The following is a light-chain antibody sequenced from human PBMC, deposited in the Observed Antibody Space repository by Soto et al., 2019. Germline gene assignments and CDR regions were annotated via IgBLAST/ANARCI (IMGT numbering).Light chain of an antibody. CDR1: SSNIGAGYD. CDR3: QSYDSSLSGSGV. CDR2: GNS. Sequence: QSVLKEPPSVSGGPGQRVTISCTGNSSNIGAGYDVHWYQQLPGTAPKLLIYGNSNRPSGVPDRFSGSKSGTSASLATTGLQAEDEADYYCQSYDSSLSGSGVFGTGTKVTVL. V-gene: IGLV1-40*01. J-gene: IGLJ1*01.